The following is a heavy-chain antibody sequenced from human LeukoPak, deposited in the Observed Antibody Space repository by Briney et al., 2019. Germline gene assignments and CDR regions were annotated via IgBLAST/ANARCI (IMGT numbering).Heavy chain of an antibody. V-gene: IGHV1-18*01. J-gene: IGHJ4*02. Sequence: ASVKVSCKASGYTFTTYGISWVRQAPGQGPEWMGWISTYNGDTNYAQKFQGRVTITADTSTGTTYMELRSLRSDDTAVFYCALIPYCTTATCYYFDFWGQGTLVTVSS. D-gene: IGHD2-2*01. CDR3: ALIPYCTTATCYYFDF. CDR2: ISTYNGDT. CDR1: GYTFTTYG.